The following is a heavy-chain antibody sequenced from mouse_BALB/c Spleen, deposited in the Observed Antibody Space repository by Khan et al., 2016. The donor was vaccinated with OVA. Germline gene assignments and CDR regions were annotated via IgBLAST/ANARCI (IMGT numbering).Heavy chain of an antibody. CDR1: GFSLSRYN. V-gene: IGHV2-6-4*01. CDR2: IWGGGGT. Sequence: QVRLQQSGPGLVAPSQSLSITCTVSGFSLSRYNIHWVRQPPGKGLEWLGMIWGGGGTDYNSTLKSRLSISKDKSKSQVFLKMNSLQTDDTSMYYCVRAYYRYDGYYAMDYWGQGTSVTVSS. D-gene: IGHD2-14*01. J-gene: IGHJ4*01. CDR3: VRAYYRYDGYYAMDY.